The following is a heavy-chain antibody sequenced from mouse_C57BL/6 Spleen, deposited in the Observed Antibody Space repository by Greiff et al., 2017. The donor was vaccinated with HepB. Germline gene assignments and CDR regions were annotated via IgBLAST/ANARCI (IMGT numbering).Heavy chain of an antibody. J-gene: IGHJ2*01. CDR2: ISDGGSYT. V-gene: IGHV5-4*03. Sequence: DVMLVESGGGLVKPGGSLKLSCAASGFTFSSYAMSWVRQTPEKRLEWVATISDGGSYTYYPDNVKGRFTISRDNAKNNLYLQMSHLKSEDTAMYYCARGGGSSLLYFDYWGQGTTLTVSS. CDR3: ARGGGSSLLYFDY. CDR1: GFTFSSYA. D-gene: IGHD1-1*01.